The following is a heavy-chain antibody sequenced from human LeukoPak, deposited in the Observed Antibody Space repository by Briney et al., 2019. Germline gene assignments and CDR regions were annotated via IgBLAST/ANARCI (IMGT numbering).Heavy chain of an antibody. J-gene: IGHJ4*02. CDR2: ISGSGGST. CDR1: GFTFSSNK. V-gene: IGHV3-23*01. D-gene: IGHD3-10*01. Sequence: PGGSLRLSCVASGFTFSSNKMDWVRQAPGKGLEWVSAISGSGGSTYYADSVKGRFTISRDNSKNTLYLQMNSLRAEDTAVYYCAKSPVRFGELYFDYRGQGTLVTVSS. CDR3: AKSPVRFGELYFDY.